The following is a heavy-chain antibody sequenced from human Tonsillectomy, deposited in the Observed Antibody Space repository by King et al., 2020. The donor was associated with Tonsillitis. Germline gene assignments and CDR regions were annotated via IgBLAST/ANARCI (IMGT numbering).Heavy chain of an antibody. D-gene: IGHD6-13*01. V-gene: IGHV3-73*01. CDR2: IRSRANNYAT. CDR3: TRPYTSSWYW. Sequence: VQLVESGGGLVQPGGSLKLSCAASGFTFSASAMHWVRKASGKGLEWVGRIRSRANNYATAYAASVRGTFTISRDDSKNTAYLQMNSLKTEDTAMYYCTRPYTSSWYWGGQGTLVTVSS. CDR1: GFTFSASA. J-gene: IGHJ4*02.